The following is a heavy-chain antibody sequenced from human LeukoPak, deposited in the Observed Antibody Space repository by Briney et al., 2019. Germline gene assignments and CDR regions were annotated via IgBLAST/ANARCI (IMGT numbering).Heavy chain of an antibody. CDR2: INPNSGGT. CDR1: GYTFTCYY. Sequence: ASVKVSCKASGYTFTCYYMHWVRQAPGQGLEWMGWINPNSGGTNYAQKFQGRVTMTRDTSISTAYMELSRLRSDDTAVYYCARGYGSGSYGTYYYYMDVWGKGTTVTISS. CDR3: ARGYGSGSYGTYYYYMDV. D-gene: IGHD3-10*01. J-gene: IGHJ6*03. V-gene: IGHV1-2*02.